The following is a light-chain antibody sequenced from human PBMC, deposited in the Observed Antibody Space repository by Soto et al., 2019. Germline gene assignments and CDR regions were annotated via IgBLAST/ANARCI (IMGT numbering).Light chain of an antibody. CDR1: QGISNF. J-gene: IGKJ1*01. V-gene: IGKV1-39*01. CDR2: GAS. CDR3: QQSFSTPPT. Sequence: DIQMTQSPSFLSASVGDRVTITCRASQGISNFLNWYQHKRGEAPNLLIYGASNLQTGVPSRFGGNGSGTDFALTINSLQPEDFATYYCQQSFSTPPTFGQGTNVEI.